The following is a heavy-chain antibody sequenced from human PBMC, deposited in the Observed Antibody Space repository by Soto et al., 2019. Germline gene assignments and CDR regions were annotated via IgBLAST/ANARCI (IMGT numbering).Heavy chain of an antibody. V-gene: IGHV3-48*03. J-gene: IGHJ4*02. CDR1: GFTFSTYA. Sequence: SLRLSCAASGFTFSTYAMTWVRQAPGRGLEWVSYISLSGSTIYYADSVKGRFTISRDDAKNSLYLQMDSLRADDTAVYYCARGSFSASPNFFDYWGQGTLVTVSS. D-gene: IGHD3-3*02. CDR3: ARGSFSASPNFFDY. CDR2: ISLSGSTI.